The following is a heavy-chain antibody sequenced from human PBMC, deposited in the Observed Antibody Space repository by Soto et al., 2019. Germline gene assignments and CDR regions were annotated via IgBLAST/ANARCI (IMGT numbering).Heavy chain of an antibody. CDR2: ISGSGGNT. D-gene: IGHD6-13*01. J-gene: IGHJ4*02. Sequence: GGSLRLSCAASGFTFSSYAMSWVRQAPGKGLEWVSAISGSGGNTYYADSVKGRFTISRDNSKNTLYLQMNSLRAEDTAVYYCAKAPQQLVVFDYWGQGTLVTVSS. CDR3: AKAPQQLVVFDY. V-gene: IGHV3-23*01. CDR1: GFTFSSYA.